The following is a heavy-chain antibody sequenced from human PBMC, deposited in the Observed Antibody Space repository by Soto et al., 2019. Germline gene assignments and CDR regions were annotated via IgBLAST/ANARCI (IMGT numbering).Heavy chain of an antibody. J-gene: IGHJ5*02. CDR2: ISAYNGNT. CDR1: GYTFTSYG. CDR3: AXDSAWFDP. D-gene: IGHD3-10*01. Sequence: QVQLVQSGAEVKKPGASVKVSCKASGYTFTSYGISWVRQAPGQGLEWMGWISAYNGNTNYAQKLQGRVTMTTDTXXSXXXXXLXXXRXDXTAVYYCAXDSAWFDPWGQGTLVTVSS. V-gene: IGHV1-18*01.